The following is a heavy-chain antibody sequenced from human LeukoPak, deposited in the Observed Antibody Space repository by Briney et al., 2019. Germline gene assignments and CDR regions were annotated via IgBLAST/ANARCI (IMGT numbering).Heavy chain of an antibody. J-gene: IGHJ3*02. V-gene: IGHV4-39*07. CDR2: IYYSGST. CDR1: GGSISSSSYY. Sequence: SETLSLTCTVSGGSISSSSYYWGWIRQPPGKGLEWIGSIYYSGSTYYNPSLKSRVTMSVDTSKNQFSLKLSSVTAADTAVYYCAASNGWGDAFDIWGQGTMVTVSS. CDR3: AASNGWGDAFDI. D-gene: IGHD6-19*01.